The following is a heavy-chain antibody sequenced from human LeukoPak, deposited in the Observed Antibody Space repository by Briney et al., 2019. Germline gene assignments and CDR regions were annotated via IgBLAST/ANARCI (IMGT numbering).Heavy chain of an antibody. D-gene: IGHD5-24*01. CDR1: GFTFDDYA. V-gene: IGHV3-9*01. CDR2: ISWNSGSI. Sequence: GGSLRLSCAASGFTFDDYAMHWVRQAPGKGLEWVSGISWNSGSIGYADSVKGRFTIPRDNAKNSLYLQMNSLRAEDTALYYCAKDRVPRRDGYNSLDYWGQGTLVTVSS. CDR3: AKDRVPRRDGYNSLDY. J-gene: IGHJ4*02.